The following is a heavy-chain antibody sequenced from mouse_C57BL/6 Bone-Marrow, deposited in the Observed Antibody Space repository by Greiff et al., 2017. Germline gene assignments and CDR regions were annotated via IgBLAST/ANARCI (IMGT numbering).Heavy chain of an antibody. CDR1: GYTFTSYW. V-gene: IGHV1-55*01. Sequence: VQLQQPGAELVKPGASVKMSCKASGYTFTSYWITWVKQRPGQGLEWIGDIYPGSGSTNYNEKFKSKATLTVDTSSSKAYMQRISLTSEDSAVYYCAREGVEPTVVELDWGQGTTLTVSS. D-gene: IGHD1-1*01. J-gene: IGHJ2*01. CDR3: AREGVEPTVVELD. CDR2: IYPGSGST.